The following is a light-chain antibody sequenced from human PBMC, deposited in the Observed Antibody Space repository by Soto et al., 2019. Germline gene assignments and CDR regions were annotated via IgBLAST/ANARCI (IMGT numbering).Light chain of an antibody. CDR2: SVS. J-gene: IGLJ1*01. CDR1: SSDIGTYDH. V-gene: IGLV2-14*01. CDR3: ISYTVSRSYV. Sequence: QSVLTQPASVSGSPGQSITISCSGTSSDIGTYDHVAWFQQFPRKTPKLMIYSVSNRPSGVSYRFSGSKSGNTASLTISGLQAEDEADYYCISYTVSRSYVFGTGTKVTVL.